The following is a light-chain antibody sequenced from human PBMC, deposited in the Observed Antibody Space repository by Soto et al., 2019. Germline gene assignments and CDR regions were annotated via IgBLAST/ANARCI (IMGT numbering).Light chain of an antibody. CDR2: EVT. CDR3: SSHTSGSTRG. Sequence: QSVLTQPASVSGSPGQSIAISCTGTFSDVGGYDYVSWYQQHPDKAPKLMIYEVTKRPSGVSNRFSGSKSGNTASLTISGLQPEDEADYYCSSHTSGSTRGFGRGTKVTVL. CDR1: FSDVGGYDY. J-gene: IGLJ1*01. V-gene: IGLV2-14*01.